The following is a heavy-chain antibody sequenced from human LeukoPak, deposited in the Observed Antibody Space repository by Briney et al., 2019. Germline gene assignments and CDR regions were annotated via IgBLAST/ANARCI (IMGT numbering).Heavy chain of an antibody. CDR2: ISVHGGSP. CDR3: ARGLREFDFWSGYAT. CDR1: GFTFSNYG. Sequence: GGPLRLSCAASGFTFSNYGMMWVRQAPGKGLDWVSTISVHGGSPNYADSVKGRFTISRDNSKNTLYLQMNSLRAEDTALYYCARGLREFDFWSGYATWGQGTLVTVSS. V-gene: IGHV3-23*01. D-gene: IGHD3-3*01. J-gene: IGHJ5*02.